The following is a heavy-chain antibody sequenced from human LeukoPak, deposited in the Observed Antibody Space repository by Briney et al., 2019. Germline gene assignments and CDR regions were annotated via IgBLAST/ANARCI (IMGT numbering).Heavy chain of an antibody. J-gene: IGHJ5*02. CDR1: GYTFTGYY. CDR3: ARGAGEYSSGWYWFDP. D-gene: IGHD6-19*01. Sequence: ASVKVSCKASGYTFTGYYMHWVRQAPGQGLEWMGWINPNSGGTNYAQKFQGWVTMTRDTSISTAYMELSRLRSDDTAVYYCARGAGEYSSGWYWFDPWGQGTLVTVSS. CDR2: INPNSGGT. V-gene: IGHV1-2*04.